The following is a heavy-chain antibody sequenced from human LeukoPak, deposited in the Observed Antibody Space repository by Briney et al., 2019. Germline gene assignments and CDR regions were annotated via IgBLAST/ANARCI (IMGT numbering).Heavy chain of an antibody. Sequence: KPSETLSLTCAVYGGSFSGYYWSWIRQPPGKGLEWIGEINHSGSTNYNPSLKSRVTISVDTSKNQFSLKLSSVTAADTAVYYCARHKTTTVVTPGAFDIWGQGTMVTVSS. CDR3: ARHKTTTVVTPGAFDI. CDR1: GGSFSGYY. V-gene: IGHV4-34*01. CDR2: INHSGST. J-gene: IGHJ3*02. D-gene: IGHD4-23*01.